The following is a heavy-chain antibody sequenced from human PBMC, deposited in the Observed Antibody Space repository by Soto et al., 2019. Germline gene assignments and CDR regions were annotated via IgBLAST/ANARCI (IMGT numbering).Heavy chain of an antibody. CDR2: IYYSGTT. CDR3: AREGPYTIPYYFDSSGSGGLYYFDY. D-gene: IGHD3-22*01. V-gene: IGHV4-39*02. J-gene: IGHJ4*02. CDR1: GGSIRSSSFY. Sequence: SETLSLTCTVSGGSIRSSSFYWGWIRQPPGKGLEWIGSIYYSGTTHHNPSLKSRVTISVDTSKTQFSLTVRSVTATDTAVYYCAREGPYTIPYYFDSSGSGGLYYFDYWGQGTLGTVSS.